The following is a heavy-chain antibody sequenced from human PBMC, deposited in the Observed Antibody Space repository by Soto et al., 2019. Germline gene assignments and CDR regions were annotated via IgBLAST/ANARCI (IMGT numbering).Heavy chain of an antibody. CDR1: GGSISSVGYY. CDR2: ISYSGST. Sequence: SETLSLTCTVSGGSISSVGYYWNWVRQPPGKGLEWIGSISYSGSTYYNPSLRSRVIISVDTSKNQFSLKLSSVTAADTAVYYCAREHNGVVAGNYYDSSGYYYFDYWGQGTLVTVSS. V-gene: IGHV4-31*03. J-gene: IGHJ4*02. CDR3: AREHNGVVAGNYYDSSGYYYFDY. D-gene: IGHD3-22*01.